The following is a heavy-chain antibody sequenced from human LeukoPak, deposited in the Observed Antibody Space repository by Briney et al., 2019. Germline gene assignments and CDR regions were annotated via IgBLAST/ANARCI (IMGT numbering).Heavy chain of an antibody. CDR1: GYSFTSYW. J-gene: IGHJ4*02. D-gene: IGHD6-19*01. Sequence: GESLRVSCKGSGYSFTSYWISWVRQMPGKGLEWMGRIDPSDSYTNYSPSFQGHVTISVDKSISTAYLQWSSLKASDTAIYYCARLPGIAVAGTSYYFDDWGQGTLVTVSS. CDR3: ARLPGIAVAGTSYYFDD. V-gene: IGHV5-10-1*01. CDR2: IDPSDSYT.